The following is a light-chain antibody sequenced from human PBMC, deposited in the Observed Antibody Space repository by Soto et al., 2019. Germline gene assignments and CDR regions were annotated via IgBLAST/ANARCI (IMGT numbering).Light chain of an antibody. V-gene: IGKV1-5*01. CDR2: GAS. Sequence: DIQMTQSPSTLSASVGDRVTITCRASQSISTWLAWYQQKPGKAPKLLIYGASSLESGVPSRFSGSGSVTALTLIIDSLQPDDFATYYCQQYSSSSPTFGQGTKLEIK. CDR1: QSISTW. J-gene: IGKJ2*01. CDR3: QQYSSSSPT.